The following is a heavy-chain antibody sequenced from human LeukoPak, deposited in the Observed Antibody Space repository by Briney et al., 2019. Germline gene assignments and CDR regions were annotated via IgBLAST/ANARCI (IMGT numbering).Heavy chain of an antibody. CDR2: IYTSGST. Sequence: SETLSLTCTVSGGSISSSSYYWGWIRQPPGKGLEWIGRIYTSGSTNYNPSLKSRVTISVDTSKNQFSLKLSSVTAADTAVYYCAVNTAMVTNWFDPWGQGTLVTVSS. V-gene: IGHV4-39*07. J-gene: IGHJ5*02. CDR3: AVNTAMVTNWFDP. CDR1: GGSISSSSYY. D-gene: IGHD5-18*01.